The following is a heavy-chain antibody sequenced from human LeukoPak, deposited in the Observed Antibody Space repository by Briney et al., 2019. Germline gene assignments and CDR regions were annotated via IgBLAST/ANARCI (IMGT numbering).Heavy chain of an antibody. V-gene: IGHV1-2*02. CDR3: ARDRVEAAAGFQSRGGWFDP. D-gene: IGHD6-13*01. J-gene: IGHJ5*02. CDR2: INPNSGGT. CDR1: GYTFTGYY. Sequence: GASVKDSCKASGYTFTGYYMHWVRQAPGQGLEWMGWINPNSGGTNYAQKFQGRVTMTRDTSISTAYMELSRLRSDDTAVYYCARDRVEAAAGFQSRGGWFDPWGQGTLVTVSS.